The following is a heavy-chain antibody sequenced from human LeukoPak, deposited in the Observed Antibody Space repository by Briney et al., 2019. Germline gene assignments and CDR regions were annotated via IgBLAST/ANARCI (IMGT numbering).Heavy chain of an antibody. CDR1: GFSFSNYA. D-gene: IGHD3-16*01. V-gene: IGHV3-66*01. CDR2: IYSGGFT. J-gene: IGHJ4*02. Sequence: PGGSLRLSCAASGFSFSNYAMSWVRQAPGKGLEWVSVIYSGGFTYYADSVKGRFTISRDNAKNTLYLQMNSLRAEDTAVYYCARVRWGGLYYFDYWGQGTLVTVSS. CDR3: ARVRWGGLYYFDY.